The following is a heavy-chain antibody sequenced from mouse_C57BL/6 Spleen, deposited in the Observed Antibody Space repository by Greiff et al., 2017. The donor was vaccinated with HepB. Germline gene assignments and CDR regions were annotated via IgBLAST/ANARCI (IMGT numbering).Heavy chain of an antibody. CDR1: GYTFTSYW. J-gene: IGHJ2*01. Sequence: QVQLQQPGAELVMPGASVKLSCKVSGYTFTSYWMHWVKQRPGQGLEWIGEIDPSDSYTNYNQKFKGKSTLTVDKSSSTAYMQLSSLTSEDSAVYICVVSTRYYFDYWGQGTTLTVSS. D-gene: IGHD1-1*01. CDR3: VVSTRYYFDY. CDR2: IDPSDSYT. V-gene: IGHV1-69*01.